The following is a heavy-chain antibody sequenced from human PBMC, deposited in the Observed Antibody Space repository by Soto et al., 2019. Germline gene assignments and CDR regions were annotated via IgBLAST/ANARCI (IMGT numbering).Heavy chain of an antibody. CDR3: AHRDIDTSGEFDY. Sequence: QITLKESGPTLVKPTQTLTLTCTFSGFSLTTSGVGLAWISQPPGKALEWLASIYWDDDTRYSQSLKTSRTITKDTSRKQVVLTMTNMDPVDTATYYGAHRDIDTSGEFDYWGQGTLVTVTS. J-gene: IGHJ4*02. CDR1: GFSLTTSGVG. CDR2: IYWDDDT. V-gene: IGHV2-5*02. D-gene: IGHD3-10*01.